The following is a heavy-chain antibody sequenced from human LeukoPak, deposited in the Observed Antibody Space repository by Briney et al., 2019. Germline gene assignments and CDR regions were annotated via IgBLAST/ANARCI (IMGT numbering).Heavy chain of an antibody. CDR3: TKWRWQQSEFDS. CDR2: ISSSGSTI. CDR1: GFTFSSYE. D-gene: IGHD5-24*01. J-gene: IGHJ4*02. Sequence: PGGSLRLSCAASGFTFSSYEMNWVRQAPGKGLEWVSYISSSGSTIYYADSVKGRFTISRDNAKNSLYLQMNSLRAEDTAVYYCTKWRWQQSEFDSWGQGTLVTVSS. V-gene: IGHV3-48*03.